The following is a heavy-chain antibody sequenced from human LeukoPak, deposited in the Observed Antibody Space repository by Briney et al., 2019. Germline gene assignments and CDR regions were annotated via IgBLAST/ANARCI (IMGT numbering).Heavy chain of an antibody. CDR2: IKTKSQGETT. CDR3: ATDPDGGVEFDY. CDR1: GFTFSSYA. D-gene: IGHD3-16*01. J-gene: IGHJ4*02. Sequence: GGSLRLSCAASGFTFSSYAMSWVRQAPGKGLEWVARIKTKSQGETTEYAAPVKGRFIISRDDSKNTVHLQMDSLKTEDTAVYYCATDPDGGVEFDYWGQGTLVTVSS. V-gene: IGHV3-15*01.